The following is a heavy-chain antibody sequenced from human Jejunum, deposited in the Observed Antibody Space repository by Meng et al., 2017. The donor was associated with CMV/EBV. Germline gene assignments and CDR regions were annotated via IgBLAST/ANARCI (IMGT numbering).Heavy chain of an antibody. D-gene: IGHD4-23*01. J-gene: IGHJ4*02. CDR3: AKDGGTYSGGFDY. V-gene: IGHV3-23*01. Sequence: ASGFTFSSYSMNWVRQAPGKGLEWVSSISSSGGSTYYADSVKGRFTISRHSFKNTLYLQMNSLRAEDTAVYYCAKDGGTYSGGFDYWGQGTLVTVSS. CDR2: ISSSGGST. CDR1: GFTFSSYS.